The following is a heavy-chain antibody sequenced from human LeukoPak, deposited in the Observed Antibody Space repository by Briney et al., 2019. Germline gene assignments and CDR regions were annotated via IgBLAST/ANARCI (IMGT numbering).Heavy chain of an antibody. CDR2: IKQDGSET. CDR1: GFTFSSYW. D-gene: IGHD2-2*01. V-gene: IGHV3-7*01. J-gene: IGHJ6*03. Sequence: GGSLRLSCAASGFTFSSYWMSWVRQAPGKGLEWVANIKQDGSETYYVDSVKGRFTISRDNSKNTLYLQMNSLRAEDTAVYYCATSRGVPAATNYYYYYYMDVWGKGTTVTISS. CDR3: ATSRGVPAATNYYYYYYMDV.